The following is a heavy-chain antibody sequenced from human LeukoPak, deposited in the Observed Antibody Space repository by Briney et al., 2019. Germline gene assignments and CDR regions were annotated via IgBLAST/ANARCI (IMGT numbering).Heavy chain of an antibody. V-gene: IGHV4-59*01. CDR2: IYYSGNT. CDR1: GGSISNYY. J-gene: IGHJ4*02. CDR3: AREIWYSGFFDY. Sequence: SETLSLTCTVSGGSISNYYWSWIRRPPGKGLEWIGYIYYSGNTDYNPSLESRVTISVDTSKNQFSLKLSSVTAADTAVYYCAREIWYSGFFDYRGPGTLVTVSS. D-gene: IGHD1-26*01.